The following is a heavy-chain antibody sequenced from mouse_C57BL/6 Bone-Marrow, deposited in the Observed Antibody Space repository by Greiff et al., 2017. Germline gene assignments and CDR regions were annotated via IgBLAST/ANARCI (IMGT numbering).Heavy chain of an antibody. CDR1: GFSLTSYS. CDR2: IWTGGGT. V-gene: IGHV2-9-1*01. D-gene: IGHD6-2*01. CDR3: ARGSPYAMDY. Sequence: VHLVESGPGLVAPSQSLSITCTVSGFSLTSYSISWVRQPPGKGLAWLGVIWTGGGTNYNSALNSRLSISTDNSKSQVFLKMNSLQTDDTDRYDCARGSPYAMDYWGQGTAVTVSS. J-gene: IGHJ4*01.